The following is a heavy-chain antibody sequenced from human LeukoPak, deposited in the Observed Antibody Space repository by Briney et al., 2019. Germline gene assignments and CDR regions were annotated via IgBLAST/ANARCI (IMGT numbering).Heavy chain of an antibody. J-gene: IGHJ4*02. Sequence: GGSLRLSCAASGFIVSTNYMSWVRRAPGKGLEWVSALYPGGTAFYADSVEGRFTISRDNSKNTLYLQMNSLRGEDTSIYYCAKNIDTRSWFTWGFWGQGTLVTVSS. V-gene: IGHV3-66*01. CDR2: LYPGGTA. CDR1: GFIVSTNY. CDR3: AKNIDTRSWFTWGF. D-gene: IGHD6-13*01.